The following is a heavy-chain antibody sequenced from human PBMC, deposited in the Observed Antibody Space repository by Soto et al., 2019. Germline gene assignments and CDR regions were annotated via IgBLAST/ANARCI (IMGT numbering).Heavy chain of an antibody. CDR1: GFSLSGYA. J-gene: IGHJ4*02. CDR2: ISGSGSST. Sequence: GGSLRLSCAASGFSLSGYAVTWVRQAPGKGLEWVSAISGSGSSTYYADSVKGRFTISSDNSKNTLYLQMNSLRAGDTAVYYCAKTESFNGYYNAFDCWGQGTRVTVSS. D-gene: IGHD3-9*01. CDR3: AKTESFNGYYNAFDC. V-gene: IGHV3-23*01.